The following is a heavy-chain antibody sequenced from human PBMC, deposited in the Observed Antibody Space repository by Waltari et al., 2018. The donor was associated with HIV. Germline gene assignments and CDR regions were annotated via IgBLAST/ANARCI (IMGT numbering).Heavy chain of an antibody. J-gene: IGHJ2*01. V-gene: IGHV3-7*01. D-gene: IGHD1-20*01. Sequence: EVQLVESGGGLVQPGGSLRLSCAASGFTFSSYWMSWVRQAPGKGWEWVANIKQDGSEKYYVDSVKGRFTISRDNAKNSLYLQMNSLRAEDTAVYYCARDYNWNRWGYFDLWGRGTLVTVSS. CDR2: IKQDGSEK. CDR3: ARDYNWNRWGYFDL. CDR1: GFTFSSYW.